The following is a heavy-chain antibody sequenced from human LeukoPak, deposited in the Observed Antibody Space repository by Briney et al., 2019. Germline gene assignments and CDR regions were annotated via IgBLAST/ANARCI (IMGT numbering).Heavy chain of an antibody. CDR2: ISSNGGST. V-gene: IGHV3-64D*06. CDR3: VKDPSITVVRGGHFDY. J-gene: IGHJ4*02. CDR1: GFTFSSYA. Sequence: GGSLRLSCSASGFTFSSYAMHWVRQAPGKGLEYVSAISSNGGSTYYADSVKGRFTISRDNSKNTLYLQMSSLRAEDTAVYYCVKDPSITVVRGGHFDYWGQGTLVTVSS. D-gene: IGHD3-10*01.